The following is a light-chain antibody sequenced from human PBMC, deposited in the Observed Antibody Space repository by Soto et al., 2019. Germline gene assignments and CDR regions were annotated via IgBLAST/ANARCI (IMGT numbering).Light chain of an antibody. J-gene: IGLJ3*02. CDR3: VLCMGSGIWV. CDR1: SGSVSTTYY. Sequence: QTVVTQEPSFSVSPGGTVTLTCGLSSGSVSTTYYPSWYQQTPGQAPRTFIYSTNTRSSGVPDRFSGSLLGNKAALTITGAQADDESDYYCVLCMGSGIWVFGGGTKLTVL. V-gene: IGLV8-61*01. CDR2: STN.